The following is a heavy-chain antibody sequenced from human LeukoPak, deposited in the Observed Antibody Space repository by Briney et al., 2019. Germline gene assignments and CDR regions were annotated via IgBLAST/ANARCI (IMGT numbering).Heavy chain of an antibody. CDR3: ARDSVGATGDY. J-gene: IGHJ4*02. Sequence: GGSLRLSCAASGFTFSSYSMNWVRQAPGKGLEWVSSISSSSSYIYYADSVKGRFTISRDNAKNSLYLQMKSLRAEDTAVYYCARDSVGATGDYWGQGTLVTVSP. CDR2: ISSSSSYI. CDR1: GFTFSSYS. D-gene: IGHD1-26*01. V-gene: IGHV3-21*01.